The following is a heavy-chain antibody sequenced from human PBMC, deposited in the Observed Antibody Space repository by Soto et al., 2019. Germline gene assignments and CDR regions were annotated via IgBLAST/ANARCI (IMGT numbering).Heavy chain of an antibody. J-gene: IGHJ6*02. CDR3: AHDYVAYYGMDV. CDR1: GFSLSTSGVG. CDR2: IYWDDDK. D-gene: IGHD4-17*01. V-gene: IGHV2-5*02. Sequence: QITLKESGPTLVKPTQTLTLTCTFSGFSLSTSGVGVGWIRQPPGKALEWLALIYWDDDKRYSPSLKSRLTITKDTSKNQVFLTLTNMDPVDTATYYCAHDYVAYYGMDVWGQGTTVTVS.